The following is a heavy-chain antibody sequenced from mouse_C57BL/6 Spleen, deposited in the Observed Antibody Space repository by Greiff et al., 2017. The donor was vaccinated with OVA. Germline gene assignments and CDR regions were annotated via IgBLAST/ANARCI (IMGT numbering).Heavy chain of an antibody. D-gene: IGHD1-1*01. CDR3: AISVVATPAWFAY. CDR2: LYPGSGNT. V-gene: IGHV1-76*01. Sequence: QVQLQQSGAELVRPGASVKLSCKASGYTFTDYYINWVKQRPGQGLEWIARLYPGSGNTYYNEKFKGKATLTAEKSSSTAYMQLSSLTSEDSAFYFCAISVVATPAWFAYWGQGTLVTVSA. J-gene: IGHJ3*01. CDR1: GYTFTDYY.